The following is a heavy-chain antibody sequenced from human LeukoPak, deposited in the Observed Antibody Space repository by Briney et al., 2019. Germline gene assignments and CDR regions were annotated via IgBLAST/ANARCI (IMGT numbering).Heavy chain of an antibody. V-gene: IGHV3-74*01. Sequence: GGSLRLSCAASGNYWMHWVRQAPGKGLVWVSHINGDGSWTTYADSVKGRFTISRDNSKSTLYLQMNSLRAEDTAVYYYARDLTPGAFDIWGRGTMVIVSS. CDR2: INGDGSWT. CDR1: GNYW. J-gene: IGHJ3*02. D-gene: IGHD3-9*01. CDR3: ARDLTPGAFDI.